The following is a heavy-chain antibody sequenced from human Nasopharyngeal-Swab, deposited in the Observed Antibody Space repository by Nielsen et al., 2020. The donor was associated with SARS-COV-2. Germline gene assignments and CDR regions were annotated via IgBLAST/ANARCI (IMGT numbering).Heavy chain of an antibody. J-gene: IGHJ6*02. D-gene: IGHD2-15*01. CDR2: ISSSSSYI. CDR1: GFTFSSYS. Sequence: GESLKISCAASGFTFSSYSMNWVRQAPGKGLEWVSSISSSSSYIYYAESVKGRFTISRDNAKNSLYLQMNSLRAEDTAVYYCARDATEDIVVVVAATKYYYYGMDVWGQGTTVTVSS. CDR3: ARDATEDIVVVVAATKYYYYGMDV. V-gene: IGHV3-21*01.